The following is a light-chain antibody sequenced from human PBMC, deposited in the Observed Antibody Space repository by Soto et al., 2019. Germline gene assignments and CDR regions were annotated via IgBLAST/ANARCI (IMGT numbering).Light chain of an antibody. CDR3: QQSFSTPTWT. V-gene: IGKV1-39*01. J-gene: IGKJ1*01. CDR1: QSIINF. CDR2: SAS. Sequence: IQMTPSPPSLSASVGDRVTITCRASQSIINFVNWYQHKPGKAPKLLIHSASTLQGGVPSRFSGSGSGTVFTLTISGLQPEDYATYFCQQSFSTPTWTFGPGTKVESK.